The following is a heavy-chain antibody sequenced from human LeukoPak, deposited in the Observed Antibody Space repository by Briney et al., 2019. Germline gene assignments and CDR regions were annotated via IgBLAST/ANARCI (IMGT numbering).Heavy chain of an antibody. Sequence: GGSLRLSCAASGFTFDDYAMHWVRQAPGKGLEWVSLISWDGGSTYYADSVKGRFTISRDNSKNSLYLQVNSLRAEDTALYYCAKDSSSGYYFDYWGQGTLVTVSS. CDR1: GFTFDDYA. V-gene: IGHV3-43D*03. CDR2: ISWDGGST. D-gene: IGHD3-22*01. CDR3: AKDSSSGYYFDY. J-gene: IGHJ4*02.